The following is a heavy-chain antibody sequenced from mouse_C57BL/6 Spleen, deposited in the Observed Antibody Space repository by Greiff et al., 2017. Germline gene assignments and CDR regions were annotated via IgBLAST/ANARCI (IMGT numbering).Heavy chain of an antibody. Sequence: VQLQQSGPELVKPGASVKISCKASGYSFTSYYIHWVKQRPGQGLEWIGWIYPGSGNTKYNEKFKGKATLTADTSSSTAYMQLSSLTSEDSAVYYCASLGGTFFFDYWGQGTTLTVSS. CDR2: IYPGSGNT. CDR1: GYSFTSYY. J-gene: IGHJ2*01. D-gene: IGHD4-1*01. V-gene: IGHV1-66*01. CDR3: ASLGGTFFFDY.